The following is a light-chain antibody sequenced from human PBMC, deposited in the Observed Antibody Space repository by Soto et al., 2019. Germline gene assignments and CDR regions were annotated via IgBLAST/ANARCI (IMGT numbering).Light chain of an antibody. Sequence: DIQMTQSPSTLSGSVGDRVTITCRASQTISSWLAWYQQKPGKAPKLLIYKASSLESGVPSRFSGSGSGTDFTLTISRLEPEDFAVYYCQQYGSSPRTFGQGTRLEIK. J-gene: IGKJ5*01. CDR1: QTISSW. CDR3: QQYGSSPRT. CDR2: KAS. V-gene: IGKV1-5*03.